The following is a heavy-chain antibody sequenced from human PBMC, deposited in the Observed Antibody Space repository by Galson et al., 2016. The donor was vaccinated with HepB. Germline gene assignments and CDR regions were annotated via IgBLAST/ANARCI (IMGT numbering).Heavy chain of an antibody. CDR2: IWYDGSDK. CDR3: AREGGYDFWSGYSFRVWSLDY. D-gene: IGHD3-3*01. CDR1: GFTFSSYG. Sequence: SLRLFCAASGFTFSSYGMHWVRQAPGKGLEWVAVIWYDGSDKYYADSVKGRFTISRDNSKNTLYLQMSSLRAEDTAVYYCAREGGYDFWSGYSFRVWSLDYWGQGTLVTVSS. V-gene: IGHV3-33*01. J-gene: IGHJ4*02.